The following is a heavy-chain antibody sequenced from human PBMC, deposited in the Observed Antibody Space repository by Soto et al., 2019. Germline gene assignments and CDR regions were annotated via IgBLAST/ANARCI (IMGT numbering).Heavy chain of an antibody. D-gene: IGHD4-17*01. CDR1: GGSISSGGYY. CDR2: IYYSGST. Sequence: SETLSLTCTVSGGSISSGGYYWSWIRQHPGKGLEWIGYIYYSGSTYYNPSLKSRVTISVDTSKNQFSLKLSSVTAADTAVYYCARVIGAVTNPLFFYYGMDVLAQRTTVTVSS. J-gene: IGHJ6*01. CDR3: ARVIGAVTNPLFFYYGMDV. V-gene: IGHV4-31*03.